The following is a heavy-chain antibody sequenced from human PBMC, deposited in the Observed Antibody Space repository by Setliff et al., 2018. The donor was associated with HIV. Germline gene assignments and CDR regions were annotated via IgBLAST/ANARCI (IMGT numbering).Heavy chain of an antibody. CDR2: ISASKGNT. CDR3: ARDQGFWSGFTYNYYMDV. Sequence: ASVKVSCKASGYNFTSNGISWVRQAPGQGLGWMGRISASKGNTKYTQDFQGRVTMTTDTSTSTVYMELRSLRSDDTAVYYCARDQGFWSGFTYNYYMDVWGKGTTVTVS. V-gene: IGHV1-18*01. CDR1: GYNFTSNG. J-gene: IGHJ6*03. D-gene: IGHD3-3*01.